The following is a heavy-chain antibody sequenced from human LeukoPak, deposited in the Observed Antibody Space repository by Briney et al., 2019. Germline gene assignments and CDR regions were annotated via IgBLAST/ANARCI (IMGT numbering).Heavy chain of an antibody. CDR3: ARDRPAAYDSSGYGSYYYMDV. D-gene: IGHD3-22*01. CDR1: GYTFTSYG. Sequence: ASVKVSCKASGYTFTSYGISWVRQAPGQGLEWMGWISAYNGNTNYAQKLQGRVTMTTDTSTSTAYMELRSLRSDDTAVYYCARDRPAAYDSSGYGSYYYMDVWGKGTTVTVSS. V-gene: IGHV1-18*01. J-gene: IGHJ6*03. CDR2: ISAYNGNT.